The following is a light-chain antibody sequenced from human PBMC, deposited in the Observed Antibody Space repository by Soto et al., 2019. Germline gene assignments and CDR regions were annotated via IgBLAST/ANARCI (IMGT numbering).Light chain of an antibody. CDR1: QSFGSNS. CDR2: DAS. V-gene: IGKV3-20*01. Sequence: EIELTQSPATLSLSPGETATLSCRASQSFGSNSLAWYQHRPGQAPRLLIYDASSKATGTPDRFSGSGSGTDFTLTISRLEPEDFAVYYCQQYGSSRTFGQGTRWIS. CDR3: QQYGSSRT. J-gene: IGKJ1*01.